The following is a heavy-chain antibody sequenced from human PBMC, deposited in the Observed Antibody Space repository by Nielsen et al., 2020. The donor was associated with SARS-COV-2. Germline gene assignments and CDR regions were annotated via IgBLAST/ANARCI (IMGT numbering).Heavy chain of an antibody. CDR2: INADNGNT. Sequence: ASVKVSCKTSGYTFTSFAIHWARQAPGQRLEWMGWINADNGNTRYSQEFQGRVTLNRDKSTSTAYMELSSLRSEDTAVYYCARETEEMVRGVAGSEFDPWGQGTLVTVSS. V-gene: IGHV1-3*03. J-gene: IGHJ5*02. D-gene: IGHD3-10*01. CDR1: GYTFTSFA. CDR3: ARETEEMVRGVAGSEFDP.